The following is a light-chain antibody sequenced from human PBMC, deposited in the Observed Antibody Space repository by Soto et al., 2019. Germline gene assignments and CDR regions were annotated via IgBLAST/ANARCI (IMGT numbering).Light chain of an antibody. Sequence: AIQMTQSPSSLSASVGDRVTVTCRASQGIGVDLGWYQQKPGKAPKLLIYAASTLQSGVPSTFSGSGSGTDFTLTISSPQPEDFATYYCLQDYNYPWTFGQGTKVEIK. V-gene: IGKV1-6*01. CDR2: AAS. J-gene: IGKJ1*01. CDR3: LQDYNYPWT. CDR1: QGIGVD.